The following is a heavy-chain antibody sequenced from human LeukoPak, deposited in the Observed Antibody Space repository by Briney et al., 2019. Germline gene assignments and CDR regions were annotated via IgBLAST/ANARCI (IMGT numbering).Heavy chain of an antibody. CDR3: ARDGGSASFFAFDI. J-gene: IGHJ3*02. Sequence: ASVKVSCKASGYTFTGYYMHWARQAPGQGLEWMGWINPNSGGTNYAQKFQGRVTMTRDTSISTAYMELSRLRSDDTAVYYCARDGGSASFFAFDIWGQGTMVTVSS. V-gene: IGHV1-2*02. CDR2: INPNSGGT. D-gene: IGHD1-26*01. CDR1: GYTFTGYY.